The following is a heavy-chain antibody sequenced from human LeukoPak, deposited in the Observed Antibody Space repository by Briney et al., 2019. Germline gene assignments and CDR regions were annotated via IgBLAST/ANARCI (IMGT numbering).Heavy chain of an antibody. J-gene: IGHJ3*02. CDR1: GYIFTSYS. Sequence: GASVTVSCKASGYIFTSYSISWVRQAPGQGLEWMGWISAYNGDTNYVQKFRGRVTMTTDTSTSTAYMELKSLRSDDTAVYYCAREEGAPIAAANIWGLGTKVTVSS. D-gene: IGHD6-13*01. V-gene: IGHV1-18*01. CDR3: AREEGAPIAAANI. CDR2: ISAYNGDT.